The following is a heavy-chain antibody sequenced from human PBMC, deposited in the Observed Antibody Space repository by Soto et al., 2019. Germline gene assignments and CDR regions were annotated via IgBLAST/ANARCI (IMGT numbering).Heavy chain of an antibody. Sequence: SETLSLTCTVSGGSISSYYWSWIRQPPGKGLEWIGYIYYSGSTNYNPSLKSRVTISVDTSKNQFSLKLSSVTAADTAVYYCARRVVVAATPVIWFDPWGQGTLVTVSS. D-gene: IGHD2-15*01. V-gene: IGHV4-59*01. CDR3: ARRVVVAATPVIWFDP. CDR2: IYYSGST. CDR1: GGSISSYY. J-gene: IGHJ5*02.